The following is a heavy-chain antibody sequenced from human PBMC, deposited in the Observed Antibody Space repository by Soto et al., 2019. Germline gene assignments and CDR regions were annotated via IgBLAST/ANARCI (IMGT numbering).Heavy chain of an antibody. CDR3: ARIKGPYDAFDI. V-gene: IGHV2-70*01. J-gene: IGHJ3*02. CDR1: GFSLSTNGMC. CDR2: INWDDEK. Sequence: GSGPTLANPTQTLTLTCTFSGFSLSTNGMCVSWIRQPPGKALEWLALINWDDEKFYTTSLRTRLTISKDTSNNQVVLTVTNMDPVDTATYYCARIKGPYDAFDIWGQGTMVTVSS.